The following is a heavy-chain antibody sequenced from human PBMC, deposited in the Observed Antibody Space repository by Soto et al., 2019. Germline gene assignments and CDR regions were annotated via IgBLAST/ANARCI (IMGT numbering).Heavy chain of an antibody. CDR2: IIPIFGTA. Sequence: SVKVSCKASGGTFSSYAISWVRQAPGQGLEWMGGIIPIFGTANYAQKFQGRVTITAGKSTSTAYMELSSLRSEDTAVYYCARDQPAAALDYWGQGTLVTVSS. J-gene: IGHJ4*02. V-gene: IGHV1-69*06. CDR1: GGTFSSYA. D-gene: IGHD6-13*01. CDR3: ARDQPAAALDY.